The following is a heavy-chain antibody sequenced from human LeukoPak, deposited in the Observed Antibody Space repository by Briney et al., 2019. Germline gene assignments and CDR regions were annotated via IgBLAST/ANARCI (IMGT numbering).Heavy chain of an antibody. Sequence: GGSLRLSCAASGFTFSSYAMHWVRQAPGKGLEWVAVISYDGSNKYYADSVKGRFTISRDNSKNTLYLQVNSLRAEDTAVYYCARGGRSDSSGYYDYWGQGTLVTVSS. CDR1: GFTFSSYA. V-gene: IGHV3-30-3*01. CDR3: ARGGRSDSSGYYDY. CDR2: ISYDGSNK. D-gene: IGHD3-22*01. J-gene: IGHJ4*02.